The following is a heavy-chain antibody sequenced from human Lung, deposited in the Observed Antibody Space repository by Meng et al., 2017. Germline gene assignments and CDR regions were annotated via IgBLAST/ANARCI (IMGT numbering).Heavy chain of an antibody. CDR1: GGSISSDNW. CDR3: TKNDFYCLGY. V-gene: IGHV4-4*02. D-gene: IGHD2-21*01. Sequence: QVALAGSGPGLVKPSGPLSLTCAVSGGSISSDNWWSWVRQPPGKGLEWIGEIYHSGSTNYNPSLKSRITISVDKPKNQFSLTLSSVTAADTAVYYCTKNDFYCLGYWGQGTLVTVSS. J-gene: IGHJ4*02. CDR2: IYHSGST.